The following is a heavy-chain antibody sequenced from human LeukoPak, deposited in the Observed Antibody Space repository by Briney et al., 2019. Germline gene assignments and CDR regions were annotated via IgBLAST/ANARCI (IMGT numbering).Heavy chain of an antibody. Sequence: GRSLRLSCAASGFTFSSYVMHWVRQAPGKGLEWVAIISYDGSNEYYADSVKGRFTISRDNARSSLFLQLSSLRAGDTGLYYCARGGKAGAGDALDIWGPGTMVTVSS. J-gene: IGHJ3*02. CDR1: GFTFSSYV. CDR3: ARGGKAGAGDALDI. CDR2: ISYDGSNE. D-gene: IGHD4/OR15-4a*01. V-gene: IGHV3-30*04.